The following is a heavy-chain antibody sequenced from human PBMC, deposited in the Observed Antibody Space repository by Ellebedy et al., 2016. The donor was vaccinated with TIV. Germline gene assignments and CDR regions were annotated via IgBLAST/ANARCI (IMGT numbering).Heavy chain of an antibody. Sequence: GESLKISCAASGFTFNTYGMSWVRQAPGKGLAWVSTISGSGGSTYYADSVKGRFTISRDNSKNTLYLQINSLRAEDTAVYYCAKEGRYTSSWYVNWFDPWGQGTLVIVSS. CDR1: GFTFNTYG. D-gene: IGHD6-13*01. CDR3: AKEGRYTSSWYVNWFDP. CDR2: ISGSGGST. V-gene: IGHV3-23*01. J-gene: IGHJ5*02.